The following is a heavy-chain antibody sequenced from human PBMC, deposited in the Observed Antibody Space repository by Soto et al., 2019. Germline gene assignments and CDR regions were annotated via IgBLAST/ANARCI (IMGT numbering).Heavy chain of an antibody. D-gene: IGHD3-10*02. CDR1: GFTFSSYE. Sequence: GGSLRLSCAASGFTFSSYEMNWVRQAPGKGLEWVSYISSSGSTIYYADSVKGRFTISRDNAKNSLYLQMNSLRAEDTAVYYCARDRGHGATGDVKAVSSQRTTVPVSS. V-gene: IGHV3-48*03. CDR3: ARDRGHGATGDVKAV. CDR2: ISSSGSTI. J-gene: IGHJ6*02.